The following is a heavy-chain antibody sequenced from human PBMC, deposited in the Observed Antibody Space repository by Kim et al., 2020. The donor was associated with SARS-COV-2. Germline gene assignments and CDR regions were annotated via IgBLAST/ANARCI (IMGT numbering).Heavy chain of an antibody. Sequence: SETLSLTCAVYGGSFSGYYWSWIRQPPGKGLEWIGEINHSRSTNYNPSLKSRVTISVDTSNNQFSLKLSSVAAADTAVYYCARGPYCSSTSCYGRAVAGNRHRVYCFDYWGHGTLVTVSS. D-gene: IGHD2-2*01. CDR1: GGSFSGYY. V-gene: IGHV4-34*01. CDR2: INHSRST. J-gene: IGHJ4*01. CDR3: ARGPYCSSTSCYGRAVAGNRHRVYCFDY.